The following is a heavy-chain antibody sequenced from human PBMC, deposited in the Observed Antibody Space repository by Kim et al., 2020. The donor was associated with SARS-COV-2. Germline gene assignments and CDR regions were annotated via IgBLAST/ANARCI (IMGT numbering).Heavy chain of an antibody. D-gene: IGHD3-16*02. J-gene: IGHJ4*02. CDR3: ARDPITFGGLTVDY. V-gene: IGHV3-74*01. Sequence: AGSVRGRFTISRDNAKNTLNLQMNRLRAEDTAVYYCARDPITFGGLTVDYWGQGSLITVSS.